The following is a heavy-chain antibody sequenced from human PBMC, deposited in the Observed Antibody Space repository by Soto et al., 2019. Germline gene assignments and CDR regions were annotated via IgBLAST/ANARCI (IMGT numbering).Heavy chain of an antibody. J-gene: IGHJ4*02. V-gene: IGHV3-7*03. Sequence: WGSLRLSCAASGFTISSYWMSWVRQAPGKGLAWVANIKQDGSEKYYVDSVKGRFTISRDNAKNSLYLQMNSLRAEDTAVYYCARGTYSSGWYPDYFDYWGQGT. CDR2: IKQDGSEK. CDR3: ARGTYSSGWYPDYFDY. D-gene: IGHD6-19*01. CDR1: GFTISSYW.